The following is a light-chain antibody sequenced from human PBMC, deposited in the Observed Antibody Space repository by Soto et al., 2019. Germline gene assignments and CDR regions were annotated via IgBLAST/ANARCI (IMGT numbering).Light chain of an antibody. Sequence: IPLTQSPSSLSASVGDRVTITCRASQGISSYLAWYQQKPGKAPKLLIYAASTLQSGVPSRFSGSGSGTDFTLTISSLQPEDFATYDWQQRNSYTLITVGQGTRLEIK. CDR3: QQRNSYTLIT. V-gene: IGKV1-9*01. CDR2: AAS. J-gene: IGKJ5*01. CDR1: QGISSY.